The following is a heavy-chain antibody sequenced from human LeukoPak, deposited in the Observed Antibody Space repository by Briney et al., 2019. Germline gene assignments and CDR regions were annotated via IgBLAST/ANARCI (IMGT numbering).Heavy chain of an antibody. Sequence: SETLSLTCAVYGGSFSGYYWSWIRQPPGKGLEWIGEINHSGSTNYNPSLKSRVTISVDTSKNQFSLKLSSVTAADTAVYYCARSPAAYDAFDIWGQGTMVTVSS. CDR3: ARSPAAYDAFDI. J-gene: IGHJ3*02. CDR2: INHSGST. D-gene: IGHD2-2*01. CDR1: GGSFSGYY. V-gene: IGHV4-34*01.